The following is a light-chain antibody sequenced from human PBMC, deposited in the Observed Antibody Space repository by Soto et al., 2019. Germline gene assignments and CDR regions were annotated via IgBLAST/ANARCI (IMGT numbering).Light chain of an antibody. CDR2: GAS. J-gene: IGKJ2*01. CDR3: QQYYNWPPKYT. V-gene: IGKV3-20*01. CDR1: QTVSGNC. Sequence: EIVLTQSPGTLSLSPGERATLPCRASQTVSGNCLAWYQQKPGQAPRLLIYGASTRATGIPDRFSGSGSGTDFTLTISSLQSEDFAVYYCQQYYNWPPKYTFGQGTKLEIK.